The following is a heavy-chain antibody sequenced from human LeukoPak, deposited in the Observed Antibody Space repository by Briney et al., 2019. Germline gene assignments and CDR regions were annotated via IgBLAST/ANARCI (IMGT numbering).Heavy chain of an antibody. CDR1: GYSFTSYW. V-gene: IGHV5-51*01. D-gene: IGHD3-10*01. Sequence: GESLQISCKGSGYSFTSYWIGWVRQMPGKGLEWMGIIYPGDSDTRYSPSFQGQVTISADKSISTAYLQWSSLKASDTAMYYCARGTYYYGSGSQLDYWAREPWSPSPQ. CDR3: ARGTYYYGSGSQLDY. CDR2: IYPGDSDT. J-gene: IGHJ4*02.